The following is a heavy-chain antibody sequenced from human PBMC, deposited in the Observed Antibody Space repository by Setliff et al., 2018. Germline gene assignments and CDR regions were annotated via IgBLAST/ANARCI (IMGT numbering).Heavy chain of an antibody. CDR2: IYTSGST. CDR1: GGSISSYY. V-gene: IGHV4-4*07. D-gene: IGHD1-26*01. Sequence: PSETLSLTCTVSGGSISSYYWSWIRQPAGKGLEWIGRIYTSGSTNYNPSLKSRVTMSVDTSKNQFSLKLSSVTAADTAVYYCARDGGSSYSGYWYFDLWGRGTLVTVSS. CDR3: ARDGGSSYSGYWYFDL. J-gene: IGHJ2*01.